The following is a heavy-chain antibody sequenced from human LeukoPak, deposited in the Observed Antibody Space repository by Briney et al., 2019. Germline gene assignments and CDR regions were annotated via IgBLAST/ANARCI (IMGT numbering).Heavy chain of an antibody. Sequence: SGGSLRLSCAASGFILSDYNMNWVRQAPGKGLQWVSFIAISATYITYADSVKGRFTISRDNAKNSLYLQMNSLRAEDTAVYYCARGLSATARAYDYWGQGTLVTVSS. CDR3: ARGLSATARAYDY. D-gene: IGHD1-26*01. CDR1: GFILSDYN. CDR2: IAISATYI. V-gene: IGHV3-21*01. J-gene: IGHJ4*02.